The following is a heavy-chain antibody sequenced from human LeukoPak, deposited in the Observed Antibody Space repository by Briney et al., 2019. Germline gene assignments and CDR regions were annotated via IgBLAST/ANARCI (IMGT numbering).Heavy chain of an antibody. CDR2: IFYSGST. CDR3: ARTTPYSSGWYGGARLFDY. Sequence: TSETLSLTCTVSGGSISTSNYYWGWIRQPPGKGLEWIGNIFYSGSTYYSPSLKSRVTISLDTSRNQFFLKLNSVTAADTAVYYCARTTPYSSGWYGGARLFDYWGQGTLVTVSS. V-gene: IGHV4-39*07. J-gene: IGHJ4*02. D-gene: IGHD6-19*01. CDR1: GGSISTSNYY.